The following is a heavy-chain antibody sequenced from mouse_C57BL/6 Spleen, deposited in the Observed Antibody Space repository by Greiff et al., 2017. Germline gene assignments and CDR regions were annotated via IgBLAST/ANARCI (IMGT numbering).Heavy chain of an antibody. Sequence: VQLQQSGAELVRPGASVTLSCKASGYTFTDYEMHWVKQTPVHGLEWIGAIDPETGGTAYNQKFKGKAILTADKSSSTAYMELRSLTSEDSPVYYCTRRGYYGNYGWYFDVWGTGTTVTVSS. J-gene: IGHJ1*03. CDR1: GYTFTDYE. V-gene: IGHV1-15*01. CDR2: IDPETGGT. CDR3: TRRGYYGNYGWYFDV. D-gene: IGHD2-1*01.